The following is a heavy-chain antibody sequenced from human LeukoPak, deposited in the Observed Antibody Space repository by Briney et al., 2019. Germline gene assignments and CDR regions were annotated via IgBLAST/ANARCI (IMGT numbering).Heavy chain of an antibody. CDR3: ARHWSPGSSLDY. Sequence: PSETLSLTCTVSGGSISSSSYYWDWIRQPPGKGLEWIGTIYYSGSTYYSPSLKSRVTISVDTSKNQFSLKLSSVTATDTAVYYCARHWSPGSSLDYWGQGTLVTVSS. CDR2: IYYSGST. D-gene: IGHD3-10*01. CDR1: GGSISSSSYY. V-gene: IGHV4-39*01. J-gene: IGHJ4*02.